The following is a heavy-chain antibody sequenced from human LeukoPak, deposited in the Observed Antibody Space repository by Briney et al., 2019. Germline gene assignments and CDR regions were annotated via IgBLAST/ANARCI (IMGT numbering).Heavy chain of an antibody. D-gene: IGHD3-10*01. J-gene: IGHJ3*01. CDR1: GGSISSSAYH. V-gene: IGHV4-39*07. CDR2: IHIGGST. Sequence: PSETLSLTCTVSGGSISSSAYHWGWIRQPPGKGLEWIGSIHIGGSTNYNPSLKSRVTISVDTSKNQFSLKLSSVTAADTAVYYCASEMVRGVIRTYDWGQGTMVTVSS. CDR3: ASEMVRGVIRTYD.